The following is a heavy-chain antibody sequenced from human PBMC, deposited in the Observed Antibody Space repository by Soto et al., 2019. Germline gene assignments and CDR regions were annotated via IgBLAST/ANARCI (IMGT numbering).Heavy chain of an antibody. CDR1: GFSLTASGVG. CDR2: IYWDDDK. J-gene: IGHJ6*02. Sequence: QITLKESGPTLVKPTQTLTLTCTFSGFSLTASGVGVGWIRQPPGKALEWLALIYWDDDKRYRPSLKSRLTITQDTSKNRVVLRMTNMGPVDTGTYYCARDSYGSGYGMDVWGQGTTVTVSS. CDR3: ARDSYGSGYGMDV. V-gene: IGHV2-5*02. D-gene: IGHD3-10*01.